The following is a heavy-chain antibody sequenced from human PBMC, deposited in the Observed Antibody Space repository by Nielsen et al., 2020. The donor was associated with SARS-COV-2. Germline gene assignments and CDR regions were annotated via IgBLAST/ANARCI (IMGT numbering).Heavy chain of an antibody. CDR3: ARTGQPGFYYFDY. D-gene: IGHD3-3*01. V-gene: IGHV2-5*02. CDR1: GFSLTTTGGG. J-gene: IGHJ4*02. CDR2: IYWDDDK. Sequence: SGPTLAIPTQTLTLTCTLSGFSLTTTGGGVGWLRPPPAQALEWLALIYWDDDKRYSPSLKNRLTITKDSSKNQVILTMIHLDPVNTATYHCARTGQPGFYYFDYWGQGALVTVSS.